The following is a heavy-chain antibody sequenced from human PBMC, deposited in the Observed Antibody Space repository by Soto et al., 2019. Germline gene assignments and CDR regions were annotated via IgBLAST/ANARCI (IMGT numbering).Heavy chain of an antibody. V-gene: IGHV3-30-3*01. Sequence: QPGGSLRLSCAASGFTFSSYAMHWVRQAPGKGLEWVAVISYDGSNKYYADSVKGRFTISRDNSKNTLYLQMNSLRAEDTAVYYCAREAQLISSIAAAATPAFDIWGQGTMVTVSS. CDR3: AREAQLISSIAAAATPAFDI. CDR1: GFTFSSYA. D-gene: IGHD6-13*01. J-gene: IGHJ3*02. CDR2: ISYDGSNK.